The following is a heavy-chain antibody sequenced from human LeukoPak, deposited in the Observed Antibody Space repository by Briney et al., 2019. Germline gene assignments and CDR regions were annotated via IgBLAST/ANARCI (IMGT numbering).Heavy chain of an antibody. Sequence: GESLKISCKGSGYNFTSYWIGWVRQMPGKGLEWMGIIYPGDSDTRYSPSFQGQVTISADKSISTAYLQWSSLKASDTAMYYCARENFYSSGWYERDYWGQGTLVTVSS. CDR1: GYNFTSYW. V-gene: IGHV5-51*01. J-gene: IGHJ4*02. D-gene: IGHD6-19*01. CDR2: IYPGDSDT. CDR3: ARENFYSSGWYERDY.